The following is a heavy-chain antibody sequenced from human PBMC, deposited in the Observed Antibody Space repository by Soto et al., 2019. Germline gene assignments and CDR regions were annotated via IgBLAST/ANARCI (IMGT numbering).Heavy chain of an antibody. D-gene: IGHD5-18*01. J-gene: IGHJ4*02. CDR3: AGPGYSSQDY. V-gene: IGHV4-38-2*01. CDR2: IYHSGST. CDR1: GYSISSGYY. Sequence: PSETLSLTCAVSGYSISSGYYWGWIRQPPGKGLEWIGSIYHSGSTYYNPSLKSRVTISVDTSKNQFSLKLSSVTAADTAVYYCAGPGYSSQDYWGQGALVTVSS.